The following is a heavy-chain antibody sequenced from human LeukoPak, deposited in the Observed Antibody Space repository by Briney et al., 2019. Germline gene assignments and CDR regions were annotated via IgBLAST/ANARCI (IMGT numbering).Heavy chain of an antibody. J-gene: IGHJ4*02. CDR3: AIGVDCSRTTCPYYFDY. Sequence: KPGGSLRLSCAASGFNLNSYMLNWVRQAPGKGLEWVSSISSTGSYIYYADSVKGRFTISRDNAKNSLYLQMNSLRAEDTAVYYCAIGVDCSRTTCPYYFDYWGQGTLVTVPS. V-gene: IGHV3-21*01. CDR2: ISSTGSYI. CDR1: GFNLNSYM. D-gene: IGHD2-2*01.